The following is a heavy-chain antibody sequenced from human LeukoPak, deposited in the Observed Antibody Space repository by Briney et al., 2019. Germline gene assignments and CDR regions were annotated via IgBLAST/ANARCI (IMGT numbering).Heavy chain of an antibody. CDR1: GFTFSSYA. Sequence: GGSLRLSCAASGFTFSSYAMSWVRQAPGKGLEWVSDISGSGGSTYYADSVKGRFTISRDNSSHTLYLQMNSLRAEDPAVYYCAKGSHSSAHYSYFQHWGQGTLVTVSS. V-gene: IGHV3-23*01. D-gene: IGHD3-22*01. J-gene: IGHJ1*01. CDR3: AKGSHSSAHYSYFQH. CDR2: ISGSGGST.